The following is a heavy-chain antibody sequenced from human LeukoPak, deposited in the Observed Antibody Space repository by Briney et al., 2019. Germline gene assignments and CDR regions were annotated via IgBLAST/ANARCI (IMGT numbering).Heavy chain of an antibody. CDR3: ARFSDQIAIFGVVNYYLGD. V-gene: IGHV4-59*01. CDR2: IYYSGST. CDR1: GGSISSYY. J-gene: IGHJ4*02. D-gene: IGHD3-3*01. Sequence: SETLSLTCTVSGGSISSYYWSWIRQPPGKGLEWIRYIYYSGSTNYNPSLKSRVTISIDTSKNQFSLKLSSVTAADTAVYYCARFSDQIAIFGVVNYYLGDWGQGTLVTVSS.